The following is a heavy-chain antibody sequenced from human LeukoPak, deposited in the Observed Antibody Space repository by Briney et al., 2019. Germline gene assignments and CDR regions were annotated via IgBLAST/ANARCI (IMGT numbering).Heavy chain of an antibody. CDR2: IVVGSGNT. Sequence: SVKVSCKASGFTFTSSAVQWVRQARGQRLVCIGWIVVGSGNTNYAQKFQERVTITRDMSTSTAYMELSSLRSEDTAVYYCAAAPYYDFWSGYYTCDYWGQGTLVTVSS. J-gene: IGHJ4*02. CDR1: GFTFTSSA. V-gene: IGHV1-58*01. D-gene: IGHD3-3*01. CDR3: AAAPYYDFWSGYYTCDY.